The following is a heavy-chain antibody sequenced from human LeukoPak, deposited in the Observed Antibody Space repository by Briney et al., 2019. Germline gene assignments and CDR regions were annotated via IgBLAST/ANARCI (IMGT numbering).Heavy chain of an antibody. D-gene: IGHD6-19*01. CDR1: GFTFSSYW. J-gene: IGHJ1*01. Sequence: GGSLRLSCAASGFTFSSYWMSWVRQAPGKGLEWVAFIRDDGNNKYYADSVKGRLTISRDNSKNTLYLQMNSLRAEDTAVYYCARGGKIALAGTRSPQYFQHWGQGTLVTVSS. V-gene: IGHV3-30*02. CDR2: IRDDGNNK. CDR3: ARGGKIALAGTRSPQYFQH.